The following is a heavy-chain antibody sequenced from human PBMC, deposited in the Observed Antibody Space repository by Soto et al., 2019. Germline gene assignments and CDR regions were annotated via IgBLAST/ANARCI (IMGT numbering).Heavy chain of an antibody. V-gene: IGHV3-23*01. D-gene: IGHD6-13*01. J-gene: IGHJ6*03. Sequence: GGSLRLSCAASGFTFNSHAMSWVRQAPGKGREGVSTISRSDGSTYYTDSVKGRFTISRDNSQNTLYLQMISLRAEDTALYYCARESYSTPRASCFYYMDVWGKGTTVTVSS. CDR1: GFTFNSHA. CDR2: ISRSDGST. CDR3: ARESYSTPRASCFYYMDV.